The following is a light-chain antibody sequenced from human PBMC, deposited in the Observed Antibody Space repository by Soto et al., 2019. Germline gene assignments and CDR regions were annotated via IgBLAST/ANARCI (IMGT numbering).Light chain of an antibody. CDR2: LGF. J-gene: IGKJ2*01. CDR1: QSLLHSNGYNY. Sequence: DIVMTQSPLSLPVTPGEPASISCRSSQSLLHSNGYNYLDWYLQKPGQSPQLLIYLGFNRASGVPDRFSGSGSGTDFTLEISRVEAEDLGVYYCMQNLQTPYTFGQGPKLEI. V-gene: IGKV2-28*01. CDR3: MQNLQTPYT.